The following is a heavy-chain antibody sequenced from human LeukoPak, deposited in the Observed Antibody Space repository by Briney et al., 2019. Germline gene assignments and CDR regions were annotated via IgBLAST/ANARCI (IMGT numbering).Heavy chain of an antibody. V-gene: IGHV4-31*03. Sequence: SETLSLTCTVSGGSISSGSYYWTWIRQDPGKGLEWIGYISKTGKTFSNLSLKSRVTISVDTSKNQFSLKLTSATAADTAVYFCTRERDYYDNSGYYYSYFDSWGQGTLVTVSS. CDR1: GGSISSGSYY. CDR2: ISKTGKT. D-gene: IGHD3-22*01. J-gene: IGHJ4*02. CDR3: TRERDYYDNSGYYYSYFDS.